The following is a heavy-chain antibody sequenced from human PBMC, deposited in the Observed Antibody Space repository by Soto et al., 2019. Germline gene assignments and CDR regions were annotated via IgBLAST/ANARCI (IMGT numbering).Heavy chain of an antibody. CDR1: GGSITSGGHY. D-gene: IGHD3-3*01. Sequence: QVQLQESGPGLVKPSQTLSLTCTVSGGSITSGGHYWSWIRQHPGKGLEWIGYIYYSGSTYYNPSLKSRVTISIDTSKNHFSLKVRSVTVADTAVYYCARDQGGITIFGVPYGMDVWGQATTVTVSS. J-gene: IGHJ6*02. CDR3: ARDQGGITIFGVPYGMDV. V-gene: IGHV4-31*03. CDR2: IYYSGST.